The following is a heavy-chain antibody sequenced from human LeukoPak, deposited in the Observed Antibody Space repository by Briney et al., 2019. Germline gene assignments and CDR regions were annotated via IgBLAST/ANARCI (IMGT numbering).Heavy chain of an antibody. CDR1: GGSISSSSYY. J-gene: IGHJ4*02. Sequence: SETLSLTCTVSGGSISSSSYYWGWIRQPPGKGLEWIGSIYYSGSTYYNPSLKSRVTISVDTSKNQFSLRLSSVTAADTAVYYCARDPQDFWSGYRFDYWGQGTLVTVSS. CDR3: ARDPQDFWSGYRFDY. V-gene: IGHV4-39*07. D-gene: IGHD3-3*01. CDR2: IYYSGST.